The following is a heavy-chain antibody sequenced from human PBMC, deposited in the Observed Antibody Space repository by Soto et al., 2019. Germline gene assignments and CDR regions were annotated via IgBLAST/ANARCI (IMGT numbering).Heavy chain of an antibody. D-gene: IGHD4-17*01. J-gene: IGHJ1*01. Sequence: EVQLVESGGGLVQPGGSLRLSCGASGFSFSTSWMSWVRQAPGKGLEWVANIKPDGSEKYYVDSVKGRFTISRDNAKNSLFLQMNTLRVEDTAVYYCADGDGFRHWGQGTLVTVTS. CDR1: GFSFSTSW. V-gene: IGHV3-7*01. CDR2: IKPDGSEK. CDR3: ADGDGFRH.